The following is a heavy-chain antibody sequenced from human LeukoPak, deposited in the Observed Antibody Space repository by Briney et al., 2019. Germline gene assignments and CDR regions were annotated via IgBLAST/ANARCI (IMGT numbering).Heavy chain of an antibody. D-gene: IGHD3-22*01. J-gene: IGHJ4*02. Sequence: PSETLSLTRTVSGGSISSSSYYWGWIRQPPGKGLEWIGSIYYSGSTYYNPSLKSPVTISADTSKNQFSLKLSSVTAADTAVYYCARQRGYYDSSGYYPDYWGQGTLVTVSS. CDR1: GGSISSSSYY. V-gene: IGHV4-39*01. CDR2: IYYSGST. CDR3: ARQRGYYDSSGYYPDY.